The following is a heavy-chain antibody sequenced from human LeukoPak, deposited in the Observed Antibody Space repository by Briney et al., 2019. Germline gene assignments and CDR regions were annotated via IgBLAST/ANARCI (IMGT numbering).Heavy chain of an antibody. CDR1: GFTFSSYG. Sequence: GGSLRPSCAASGFTFSSYGMHWVRQAPGKGLEWVAFIRYDGSNKYYADSVKGRFTISRDNSKNTLYLQMNSLRAEDTAVYYCAKLFSSSWYLWGQGTLVTVSS. V-gene: IGHV3-30*02. CDR2: IRYDGSNK. D-gene: IGHD6-13*01. J-gene: IGHJ4*02. CDR3: AKLFSSSWYL.